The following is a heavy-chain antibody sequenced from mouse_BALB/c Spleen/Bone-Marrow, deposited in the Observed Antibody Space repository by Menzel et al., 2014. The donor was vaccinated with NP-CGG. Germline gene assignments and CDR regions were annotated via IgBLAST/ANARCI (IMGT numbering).Heavy chain of an antibody. J-gene: IGHJ3*01. V-gene: IGHV1-54*01. CDR2: INPANGDS. CDR1: GYDFTSYY. CDR3: ARNDNWLITY. D-gene: IGHD4-1*01. Sequence: LQESGAELVKPGTSVKLSCKASGYDFTSYYIEWVKQRPEQGLEWIGRINPANGDSNYHEKFTGKATLTVDTSSMPAYMQISRLTSDDSGVCFCARNDNWLITYWGQGTLVTVSA.